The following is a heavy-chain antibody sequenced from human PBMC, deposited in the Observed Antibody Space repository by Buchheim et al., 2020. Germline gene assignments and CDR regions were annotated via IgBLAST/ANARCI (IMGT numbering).Heavy chain of an antibody. CDR3: ARVSITMGFSFDP. Sequence: QLQLQESGPGLVKPSETLSLTCTVSGGSISSSSYYWGWIRQHPGKGLEWIGYIYYSGSTYYNPSLKSRVTISVDTSKNQFSLKLSSVTAADTAVYYCARVSITMGFSFDPWGQGTL. J-gene: IGHJ5*02. CDR1: GGSISSSSYY. D-gene: IGHD3-3*01. V-gene: IGHV4-31*03. CDR2: IYYSGST.